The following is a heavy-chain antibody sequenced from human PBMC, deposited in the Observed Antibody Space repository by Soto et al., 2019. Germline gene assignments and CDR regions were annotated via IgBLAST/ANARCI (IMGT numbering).Heavy chain of an antibody. J-gene: IGHJ6*02. CDR1: GFTFNNYI. D-gene: IGHD3-16*01. CDR3: AKAAGGTFDNGVDV. V-gene: IGHV3-23*01. CDR2: ISATGTT. Sequence: EVQLLESGGGLVQPGGSLRLSCAASGFTFNNYIMAWVRQAPGEGLERVSAISATGTTYYADFVRGYVTISRDNSKNTLYLQMNSLGVEDTAVYFCAKAAGGTFDNGVDVWGQGTTVTVSS.